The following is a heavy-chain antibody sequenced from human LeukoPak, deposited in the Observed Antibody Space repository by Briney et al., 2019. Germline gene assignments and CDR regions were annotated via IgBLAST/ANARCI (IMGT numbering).Heavy chain of an antibody. D-gene: IGHD3-22*01. V-gene: IGHV3-21*01. CDR2: ISSSSSYT. J-gene: IGHJ4*02. CDR3: APYDSSGYE. Sequence: GGSLRLSCTVSGFTVSSNSMSWVRQAPGKGLEWVSSISSSSSYTYYADSVKGRFTISRDNAKNSLYLQMNSLRAEDTAVYYCAPYDSSGYEWGQGTLVTVSS. CDR1: GFTVSSNS.